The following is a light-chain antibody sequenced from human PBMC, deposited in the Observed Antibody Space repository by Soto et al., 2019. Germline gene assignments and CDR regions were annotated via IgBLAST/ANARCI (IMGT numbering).Light chain of an antibody. CDR2: AAS. Sequence: VHMTLSPSSLSASVGNSVTIVCRASQTISNYLNWYQQKQGKSPKLLIYAASSLQSGVPLRFSGSGYGTDFNLTITSLQTEDFATYYCQQSYTTPPTFGGGTKVDI. J-gene: IGKJ4*01. CDR1: QTISNY. CDR3: QQSYTTPPT. V-gene: IGKV1-39*01.